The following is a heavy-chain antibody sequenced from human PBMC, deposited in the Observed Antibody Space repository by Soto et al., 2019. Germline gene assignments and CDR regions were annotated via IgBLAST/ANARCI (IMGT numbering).Heavy chain of an antibody. V-gene: IGHV1-18*04. J-gene: IGHJ6*02. CDR2: ISAYNGNT. D-gene: IGHD6-6*01. Sequence: ASVKVSCKASGYTFTSYGISWVRQAPGQGLEWMGWISAYNGNTNYAQKLQGRVTMTTDTSTSTAYMELRSLRSDDTAVYYCARVWAARPLILRFDCYYYGMDVWGQGTTVTVSS. CDR3: ARVWAARPLILRFDCYYYGMDV. CDR1: GYTFTSYG.